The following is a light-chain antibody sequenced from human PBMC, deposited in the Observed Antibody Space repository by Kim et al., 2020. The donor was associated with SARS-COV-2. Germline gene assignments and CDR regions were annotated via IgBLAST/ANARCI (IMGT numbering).Light chain of an antibody. J-gene: IGKJ3*01. V-gene: IGKV1-5*03. CDR1: QSIGNW. CDR2: KAS. Sequence: DTQMTQSASTLSASVGDRVTMTCRASQSIGNWLAWYQQKPGKAPRLLIYKASNLQSGVPSRFSGSGSGTEFTLTISSLQPDDSATYYCQQSFTFGPGTKVDIK. CDR3: QQSFT.